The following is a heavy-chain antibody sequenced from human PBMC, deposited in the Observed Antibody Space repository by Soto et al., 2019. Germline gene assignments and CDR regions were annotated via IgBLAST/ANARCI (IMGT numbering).Heavy chain of an antibody. Sequence: SETLSLTCTVSGGSISSSSHYWGWIRQPPGKGLEWIGRIYYSGGTYYNPSVKSRVTISVDTSKNQFSLKLSSVTAADTAVYYCARHESSYGDFDYWGQGTLVTVSS. V-gene: IGHV4-39*01. CDR2: IYYSGGT. J-gene: IGHJ4*02. CDR1: GGSISSSSHY. CDR3: ARHESSYGDFDY. D-gene: IGHD4-17*01.